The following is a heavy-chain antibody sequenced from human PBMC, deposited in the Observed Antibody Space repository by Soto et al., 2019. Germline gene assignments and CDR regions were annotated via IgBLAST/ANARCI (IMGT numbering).Heavy chain of an antibody. CDR2: IYYSGST. Sequence: SETLSLTCTVSGGSISSGGYYWSWIRQHPGKGLGWIGYIYYSGSTYYNPSLKSRVTISVDTSKNQFSLKLSSVTAADTAVYYCARGKETAPLYYYYGMDVWGQGTTVTVSS. CDR3: ARGKETAPLYYYYGMDV. V-gene: IGHV4-31*03. CDR1: GGSISSGGYY. J-gene: IGHJ6*02.